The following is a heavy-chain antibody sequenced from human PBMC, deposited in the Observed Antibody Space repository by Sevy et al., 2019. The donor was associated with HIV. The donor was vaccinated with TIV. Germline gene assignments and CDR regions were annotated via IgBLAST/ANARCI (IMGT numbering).Heavy chain of an antibody. CDR1: GGSFSGYY. V-gene: IGHV4-34*01. CDR2: INHSGST. D-gene: IGHD6-6*01. Sequence: SETLSLTCAVYGGSFSGYYWSWIRQPPGKGLEWIGEINHSGSTNYNPSLKSRVTISVDTSKNQFSLKLSSVTAADTAVYYCARAQYSGSPGVSLPAGMDVWGQGTTVTVSS. J-gene: IGHJ6*02. CDR3: ARAQYSGSPGVSLPAGMDV.